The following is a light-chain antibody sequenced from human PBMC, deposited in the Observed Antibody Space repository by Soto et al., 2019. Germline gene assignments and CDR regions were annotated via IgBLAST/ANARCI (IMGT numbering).Light chain of an antibody. V-gene: IGKV3-20*01. CDR1: QSVTSSY. J-gene: IGKJ1*01. CDR2: SAS. Sequence: EIVLTQSPGTLSLSPGERATLSCMASQSVTSSYLAWYQQKPGQAPRLLIYSASSRATGIPDRFSASGSGTDFTLTISRLEPEDFAVYYCQQYGSSPPWTFGQGTKVDNK. CDR3: QQYGSSPPWT.